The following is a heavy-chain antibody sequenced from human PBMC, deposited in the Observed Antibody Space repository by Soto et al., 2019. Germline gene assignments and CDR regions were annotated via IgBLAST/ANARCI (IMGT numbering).Heavy chain of an antibody. CDR3: ARDHPTERYFDWLPYYYYYYGMDV. CDR1: GYTFTSYY. D-gene: IGHD3-9*01. Sequence: ASVKVSCKASGYTFTSYYMHWVRQAPGQGLEWMGIINPSGGSTSYAQKFQGRVTMTRDTSTSTVYMELSSLRSEDTAVYYCARDHPTERYFDWLPYYYYYYGMDVWGQGTTVTV. V-gene: IGHV1-46*01. CDR2: INPSGGST. J-gene: IGHJ6*02.